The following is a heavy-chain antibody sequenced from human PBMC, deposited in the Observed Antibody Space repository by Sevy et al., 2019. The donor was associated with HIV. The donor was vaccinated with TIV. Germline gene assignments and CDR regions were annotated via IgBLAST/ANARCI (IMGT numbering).Heavy chain of an antibody. Sequence: ASVKVSCKASGYTFTSYGISWVRQAPGQGLAWMGWISAYNGNTNYAQKLQGRVTMTTDTSTSTAYMELRSLRSDDTAVYYCARDEYSGYEVPYYYGMDVWGQGTTVTVSS. V-gene: IGHV1-18*01. D-gene: IGHD5-12*01. CDR3: ARDEYSGYEVPYYYGMDV. CDR2: ISAYNGNT. CDR1: GYTFTSYG. J-gene: IGHJ6*02.